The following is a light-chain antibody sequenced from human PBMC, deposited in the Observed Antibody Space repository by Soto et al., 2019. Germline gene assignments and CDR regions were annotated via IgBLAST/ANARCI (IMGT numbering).Light chain of an antibody. CDR1: SSDVGSYNY. Sequence: QSALTQPASVSGSPGQSITISCTGTSSDVGSYNYVSWYQQHPGKAPKLMIYDVSNRPSGVSNRFSGSKSGNTASLTISGLQAEDAADYYCSSYSSSSTLGVFGGGTKLTVL. CDR2: DVS. V-gene: IGLV2-14*01. J-gene: IGLJ2*01. CDR3: SSYSSSSTLGV.